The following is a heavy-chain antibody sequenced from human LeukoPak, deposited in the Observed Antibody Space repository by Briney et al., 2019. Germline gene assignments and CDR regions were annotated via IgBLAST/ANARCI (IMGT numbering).Heavy chain of an antibody. V-gene: IGHV1-2*02. D-gene: IGHD4-23*01. Sequence: ASVKVSCKASGYTFIGYYIHWARQAPGQGLEWMGWINPNSGGTNYAQKFQGRVTMTRDTSISTVYMELSRLRSDDTAVYYCARGGYGGNVIRDYMDVWGKGTTVTVSS. CDR1: GYTFIGYY. J-gene: IGHJ6*03. CDR3: ARGGYGGNVIRDYMDV. CDR2: INPNSGGT.